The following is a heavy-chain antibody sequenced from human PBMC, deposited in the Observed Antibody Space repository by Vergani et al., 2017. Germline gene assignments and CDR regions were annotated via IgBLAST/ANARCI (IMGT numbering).Heavy chain of an antibody. CDR3: ARDGGEYDKDALDV. V-gene: IGHV4-59*10. D-gene: IGHD2-21*01. CDR1: GGSFNDYW. J-gene: IGHJ3*01. CDR2: IYTSGAT. Sequence: QAQLQQWGAGLLKPSETLSLTCAIYGGSFNDYWWTWIRQPPGKGLEWIGRIYTSGATNYNPSLRSRAIMSVDASKKQFSLKLTSVTAADTAVYYCARDGGEYDKDALDVWGQGTKVTVTS.